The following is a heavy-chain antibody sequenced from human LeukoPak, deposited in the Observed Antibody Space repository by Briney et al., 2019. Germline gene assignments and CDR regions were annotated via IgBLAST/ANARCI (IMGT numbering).Heavy chain of an antibody. CDR3: ARDLELLGGGTPLFGY. CDR1: GFTVSSNY. Sequence: GGSLRLSCAASGFTVSSNYMSWARQAPGKGLEWVSVIYSGGYTYYADSVKGRFTISRDNSKNTLYLQMNSLRAEDTAVYYCARDLELLGGGTPLFGYWGQGTLVTVSS. J-gene: IGHJ4*02. D-gene: IGHD3-10*01. CDR2: IYSGGYT. V-gene: IGHV3-66*01.